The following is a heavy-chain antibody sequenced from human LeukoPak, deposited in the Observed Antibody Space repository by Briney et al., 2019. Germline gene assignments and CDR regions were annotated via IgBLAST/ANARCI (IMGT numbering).Heavy chain of an antibody. CDR1: GGSISSSNW. D-gene: IGHD3-10*01. V-gene: IGHV4-4*02. J-gene: IGHJ4*02. CDR3: ARVYIVGSGSYYLLDY. Sequence: PSGTLSLTCAVSGGSISSSNWWSWVRQPPGKGLEWIGEIYHSGSTNYNPSLKSRVTISVDKSTNQFSLKLSSVTAADTAVYYCARVYIVGSGSYYLLDYWGQGTLVTVSS. CDR2: IYHSGST.